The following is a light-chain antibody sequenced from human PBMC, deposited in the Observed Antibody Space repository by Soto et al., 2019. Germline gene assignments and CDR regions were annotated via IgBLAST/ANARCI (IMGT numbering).Light chain of an antibody. CDR3: QQRSNWPRT. CDR1: QSVTSN. CDR2: GAS. V-gene: IGKV3-11*01. J-gene: IGKJ3*01. Sequence: EIVLTQSPGTLSLSPGERATLSCRASQSVTSNLAWYQQKPGQAPRLLIYGASSRATGIPARFSGSGSGTEFTLTISSLEPEDFAVYYCQQRSNWPRTFGPGTKVDIK.